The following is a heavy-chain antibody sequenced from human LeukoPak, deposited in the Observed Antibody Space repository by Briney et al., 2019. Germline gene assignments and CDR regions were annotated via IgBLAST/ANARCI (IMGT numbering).Heavy chain of an antibody. CDR1: GGSISSYY. Sequence: SETLSLTCTVSGGSISSYYWSWIRQPPGKGRDGIGEINHSGRTNYNPSLKSRVTISVDTSKNQFSLKLSSVTAADTAVYYCARPLGYCSSTSCPQSWFDPWGQGTLVTVSS. CDR3: ARPLGYCSSTSCPQSWFDP. CDR2: INHSGRT. V-gene: IGHV4-34*01. J-gene: IGHJ5*02. D-gene: IGHD2-2*01.